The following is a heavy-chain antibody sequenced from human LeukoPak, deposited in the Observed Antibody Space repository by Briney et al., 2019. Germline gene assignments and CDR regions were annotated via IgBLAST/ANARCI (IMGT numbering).Heavy chain of an antibody. CDR1: GGTFSTFA. CDR3: ATSPTGYSPGY. J-gene: IGHJ4*02. D-gene: IGHD4-23*01. V-gene: IGHV1-69*13. CDR2: IIPILGTA. Sequence: ASVKVSCKASGGTFSTFALSWVRQAPGQGPDWMGGIIPILGTANYAQKLQGRVTITADESTSTAYMELSSLTSEDTAVYYCATSPTGYSPGYWGQGTLVTVSS.